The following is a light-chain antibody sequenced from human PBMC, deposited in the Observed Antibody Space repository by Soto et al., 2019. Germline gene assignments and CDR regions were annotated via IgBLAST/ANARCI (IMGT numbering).Light chain of an antibody. CDR2: EVN. Sequence: QSALTQPASVSRSPGQSITISCTGTSSDVGSSSLVSWHQQHPGKAPQLMIFEVNQRPSGVSSRFSGSKSGNTASLTISGLQAEDEADYYCSSYASGSTFVFGGGTKVTVL. J-gene: IGLJ2*01. V-gene: IGLV2-23*02. CDR1: SSDVGSSSL. CDR3: SSYASGSTFV.